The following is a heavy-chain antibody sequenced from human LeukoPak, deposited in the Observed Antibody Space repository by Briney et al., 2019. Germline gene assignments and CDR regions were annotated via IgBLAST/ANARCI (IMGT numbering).Heavy chain of an antibody. CDR2: IRWNGDTK. CDR1: GFTFDDYG. CDR3: ARGMTDFEY. V-gene: IGHV3-20*04. Sequence: GGSLRLSCAASGFTFDDYGMSWVRQAPGKGLEWVSGIRWNGDTKGYADSVKGRFTISRDNAKNSLYLQMNSLRAEDTAFYYCARGMTDFEYWGQGTLVTVS. J-gene: IGHJ4*02.